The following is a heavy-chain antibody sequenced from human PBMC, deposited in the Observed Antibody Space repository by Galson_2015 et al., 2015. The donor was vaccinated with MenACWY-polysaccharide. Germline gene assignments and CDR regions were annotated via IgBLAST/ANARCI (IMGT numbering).Heavy chain of an antibody. CDR1: GCTFTSYD. CDR3: ASTKAGTRYFDY. V-gene: IGHV1-8*01. Sequence: SVKVSCKASGCTFTSYDINWVRQAPGEGLEWMGWMNPNSGNTGYAQKFQGRVTMTRNTSISTAYMELSSLTSEDTAVYYCASTKAGTRYFDYWGQGTLVTVSS. J-gene: IGHJ4*02. D-gene: IGHD6-19*01. CDR2: MNPNSGNT.